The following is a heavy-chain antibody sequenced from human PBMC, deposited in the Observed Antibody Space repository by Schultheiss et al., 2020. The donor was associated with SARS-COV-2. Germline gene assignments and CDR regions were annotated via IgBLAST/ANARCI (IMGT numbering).Heavy chain of an antibody. CDR3: ARSGGSYYYGMDV. Sequence: GGSLRLSCAASGFTFSSYAMHWVRQAPGKGLEWVAVISYDGSNKYYADSVKGRFTISRDNSKNSLYLQMNSLRAEDTALYYCARSGGSYYYGMDVWGQGTTVTVSS. CDR1: GFTFSSYA. CDR2: ISYDGSNK. J-gene: IGHJ6*02. D-gene: IGHD2-15*01. V-gene: IGHV3-30-3*01.